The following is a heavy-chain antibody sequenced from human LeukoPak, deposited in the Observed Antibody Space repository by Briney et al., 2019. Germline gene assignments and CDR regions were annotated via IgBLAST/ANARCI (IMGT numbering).Heavy chain of an antibody. CDR2: ISFDGSNK. Sequence: GGSLRLSCAASGFTFSSYSMNWVRQAPGKGLEWVATISFDGSNKYYSDVVTGRFTVSRDNSKNTFYLQLDSLRTEDTAVYYCARADYGGNLFFDYWGQGALVTVSS. V-gene: IGHV3-30*03. CDR3: ARADYGGNLFFDY. J-gene: IGHJ4*02. CDR1: GFTFSSYS. D-gene: IGHD4-23*01.